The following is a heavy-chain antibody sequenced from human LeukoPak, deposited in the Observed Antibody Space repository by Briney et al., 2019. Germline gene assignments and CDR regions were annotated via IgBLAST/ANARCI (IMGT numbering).Heavy chain of an antibody. V-gene: IGHV4-34*01. CDR1: GGSFSGYY. D-gene: IGHD3-22*01. CDR3: ARGPRAGDYYDSSGYVDY. Sequence: PSETLSLTCAVYGGSFSGYYWSWIRQPPGKGLEWIGEINHSGSTNYNPSLKSRVTISVDTSKNQFSLKLSSVTAADTAVYYCARGPRAGDYYDSSGYVDYWGQGTLVTVSS. J-gene: IGHJ4*02. CDR2: INHSGST.